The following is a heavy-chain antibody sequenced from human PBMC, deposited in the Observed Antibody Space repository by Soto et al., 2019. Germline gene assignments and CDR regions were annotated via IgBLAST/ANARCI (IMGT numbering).Heavy chain of an antibody. CDR3: AKDRLPNYYYGMDV. V-gene: IGHV3-30*18. D-gene: IGHD2-15*01. CDR2: ISYDGSNN. CDR1: GFTFSSYG. Sequence: QVQLVESGGGVVQPGRSLRLSCAASGFTFSSYGMHWVRQAPGKGLEWVAVISYDGSNNYYADSVKGRFTISRDNSKNTLYLQMNSLRAEDTAVYYCAKDRLPNYYYGMDVWGQGTTVTVSS. J-gene: IGHJ6*02.